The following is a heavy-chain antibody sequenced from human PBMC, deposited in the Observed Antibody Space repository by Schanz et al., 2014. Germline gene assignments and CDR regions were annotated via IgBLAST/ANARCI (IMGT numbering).Heavy chain of an antibody. CDR3: ATGRAASNFGSEYFLY. D-gene: IGHD6-13*01. Sequence: QVQLVESGGGVVQPGRSLRLSCAASGFSFSTYAMHWVRQAPGKGLDWVAVISYDGSITYYADSVKGRFAISRENSKNTMFLQMSSLRPEDTAVYYCATGRAASNFGSEYFLYWGQGTLVTVSS. CDR2: ISYDGSIT. J-gene: IGHJ1*01. V-gene: IGHV3-30*09. CDR1: GFSFSTYA.